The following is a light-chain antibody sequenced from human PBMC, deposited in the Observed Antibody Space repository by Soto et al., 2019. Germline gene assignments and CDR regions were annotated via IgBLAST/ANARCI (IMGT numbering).Light chain of an antibody. CDR1: QHVSSN. Sequence: EIVMTQSPATLSVSPGGSATLSCRASQHVSSNFAWYRQKPGQAPTLLIYRASTRATGITARFSGSGSGTEFTLIISSLQSEDFAVYYCQQYNNWPYTFGQWTKLKIK. CDR2: RAS. V-gene: IGKV3-15*01. J-gene: IGKJ2*01. CDR3: QQYNNWPYT.